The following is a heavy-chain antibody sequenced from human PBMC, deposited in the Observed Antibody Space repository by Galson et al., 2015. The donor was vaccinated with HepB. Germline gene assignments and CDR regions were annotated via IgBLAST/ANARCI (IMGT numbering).Heavy chain of an antibody. CDR3: ARATLGWFDP. J-gene: IGHJ5*02. CDR2: ISSGGTTI. D-gene: IGHD2/OR15-2a*01. V-gene: IGHV3-11*01. Sequence: SLRLSCAASEFTFSDYYMSWIRQAPGKGLDWVSSISSGGTTIYYADSVKGRFTISRDNAKNSLYLQMNSLRAEDTAVYYCARATLGWFDPWGQGTLVTVSS. CDR1: EFTFSDYY.